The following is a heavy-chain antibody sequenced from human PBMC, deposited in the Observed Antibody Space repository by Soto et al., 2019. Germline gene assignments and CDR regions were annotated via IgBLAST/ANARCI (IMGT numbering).Heavy chain of an antibody. CDR2: VNYIGST. CDR1: GGSIRSYY. V-gene: IGHV4-59*01. Sequence: SETLSLTCTVSGGSIRSYYWSWIRQSPGKGLEWIGYVNYIGSTKYNPSLKSRVNISVDTSKNQFFLKLSSVTAADTALYYCARAVPAAIFSYYGMDVWGQGTTVTVSS. J-gene: IGHJ6*02. D-gene: IGHD2-2*02. CDR3: ARAVPAAIFSYYGMDV.